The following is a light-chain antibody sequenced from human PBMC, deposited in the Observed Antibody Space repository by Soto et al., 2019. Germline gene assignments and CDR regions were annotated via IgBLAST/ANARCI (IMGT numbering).Light chain of an antibody. CDR1: PSVSSN. J-gene: IGKJ4*01. V-gene: IGKV3-15*01. CDR3: QQYNKWPPVT. Sequence: EIVMTQSPATLSVSPGERATLSCRASPSVSSNLAWYQQKPGQAPRLLIHGASTRATGIPARFSGSGSGTDCTLTISSLQSEDFAVYYCQQYNKWPPVTFGGGTKVEIK. CDR2: GAS.